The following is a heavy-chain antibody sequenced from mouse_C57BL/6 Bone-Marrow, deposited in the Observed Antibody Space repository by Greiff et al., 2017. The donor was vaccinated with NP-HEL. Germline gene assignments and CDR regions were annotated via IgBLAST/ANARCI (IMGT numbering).Heavy chain of an antibody. CDR2: ISSGSSTI. D-gene: IGHD1-1*01. J-gene: IGHJ2*01. CDR3: ARRGTTVVAPYYFDY. CDR1: GFTFSDYG. Sequence: EVKVEESGGGLVKPGGSLKLSCAASGFTFSDYGMHWVRQAPEKGLEWVAYISSGSSTIYYADTVKGRFTISRDNAKNTLFLQMTSLRSEDTAMYYCARRGTTVVAPYYFDYWGQGTTLTVSS. V-gene: IGHV5-17*01.